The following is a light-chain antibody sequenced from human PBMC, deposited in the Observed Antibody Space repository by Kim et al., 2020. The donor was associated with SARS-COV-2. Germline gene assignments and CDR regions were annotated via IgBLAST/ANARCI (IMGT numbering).Light chain of an antibody. V-gene: IGKV1-5*03. J-gene: IGKJ2*01. CDR2: KAS. Sequence: DIQMTQSPSTLSASVGDTVTISCRASESFSSWLAWYQQKTGKAPNLLIYKASNLESGVPSRFSGSESGTEFTLTITSLQPDDFATYYYQQYYIFPYTFGQGTELEI. CDR1: ESFSSW. CDR3: QQYYIFPYT.